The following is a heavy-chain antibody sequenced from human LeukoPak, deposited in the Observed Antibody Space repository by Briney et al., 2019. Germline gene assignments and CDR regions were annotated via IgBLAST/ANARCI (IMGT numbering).Heavy chain of an antibody. D-gene: IGHD4-17*01. CDR1: GFSLSTSGMR. V-gene: IGHV2-70*04. Sequence: ESGPTLVNPTQTLTLTCTFSGFSLSTSGMRVSWIRQPPGKALEWLARIDWDDDKFYSTSLKTRLTISRDTSKNQVVLTMTNMDPVDTATYYCARMGDDYGDAFDIWGQGTMVTVSS. CDR3: ARMGDDYGDAFDI. J-gene: IGHJ3*02. CDR2: IDWDDDK.